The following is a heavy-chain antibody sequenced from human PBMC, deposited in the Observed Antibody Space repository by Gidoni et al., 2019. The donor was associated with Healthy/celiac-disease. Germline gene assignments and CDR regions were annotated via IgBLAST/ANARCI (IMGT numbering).Heavy chain of an antibody. Sequence: QVQLVQSGAEVTKPGASVKVSCKASGYTFTSYDINWVRQATGQGLEWMGWMNPNSGNTGYAQKFQGRVTMTRNTSISTAYMELSSLRSEDTAVYYCARGSDWNGGHGMDVWGQGTTVTVSS. CDR3: ARGSDWNGGHGMDV. V-gene: IGHV1-8*01. D-gene: IGHD1-1*01. J-gene: IGHJ6*02. CDR1: GYTFTSYD. CDR2: MNPNSGNT.